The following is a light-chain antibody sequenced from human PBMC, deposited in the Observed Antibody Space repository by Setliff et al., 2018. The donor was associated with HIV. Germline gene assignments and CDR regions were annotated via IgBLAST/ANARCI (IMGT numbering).Light chain of an antibody. CDR2: EVT. J-gene: IGLJ1*01. CDR3: CSYAGGNTYV. CDR1: SSDVGAYNY. V-gene: IGLV2-23*02. Sequence: SALTQPTSVSGSPGQSITISCTGTSSDVGAYNYVSWYQQYPGKAPKVMIYEVTKRPSGVSNRFSGSKSGNTASLTISGLQAEDESDYYCCSYAGGNTYVFGSGTKVTV.